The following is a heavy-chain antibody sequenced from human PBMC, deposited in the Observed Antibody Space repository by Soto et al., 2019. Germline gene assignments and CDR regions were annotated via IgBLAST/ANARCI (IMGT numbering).Heavy chain of an antibody. CDR3: AALMGVIGPIYYHYGMDV. V-gene: IGHV1-58*01. Sequence: SVKVSCKASGFTFTSSAVQWVRQARGQRLEWIGWIVVGSGNTNYAQKFQERVTITRDMSTSTAYMELSSLRSEDTAVYYCAALMGVIGPIYYHYGMDVWGPGPTGTGSS. D-gene: IGHD2-8*01. CDR1: GFTFTSSA. CDR2: IVVGSGNT. J-gene: IGHJ6*02.